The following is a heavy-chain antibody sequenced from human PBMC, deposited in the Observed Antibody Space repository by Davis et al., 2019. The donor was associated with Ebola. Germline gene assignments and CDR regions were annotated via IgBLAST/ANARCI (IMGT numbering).Heavy chain of an antibody. J-gene: IGHJ6*02. CDR3: AKGSCTGGVCSYYHYYGMDV. CDR1: GFTFRLYE. D-gene: IGHD2-8*02. CDR2: IYGGGDTT. V-gene: IGHV3-23*01. Sequence: GGSLRLSCATSGFTFRLYEMSWVRQAPGKGLEWVSGIYGGGDTTNYADSVKGRFTISRDNSKNTLYLQMNSLRAEDTAGYYCAKGSCTGGVCSYYHYYGMDVWGQGTTVTVSS.